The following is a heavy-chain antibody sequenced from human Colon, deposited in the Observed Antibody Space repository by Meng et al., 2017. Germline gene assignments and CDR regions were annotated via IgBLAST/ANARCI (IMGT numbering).Heavy chain of an antibody. Sequence: EVEAVESGGGLVQPGGSLRLSCAVSGFSVSSDFMIWVRQAPGKGLEWVSMIHSSAGTFFADSVKGRFTVSTDNSKNTLYLQMNSLRIEDTAVYHCANRFVWGLGTLVTVSS. J-gene: IGHJ4*02. CDR3: ANRFV. D-gene: IGHD3-3*01. CDR2: IHSSAGT. CDR1: GFSVSSDF. V-gene: IGHV3-66*02.